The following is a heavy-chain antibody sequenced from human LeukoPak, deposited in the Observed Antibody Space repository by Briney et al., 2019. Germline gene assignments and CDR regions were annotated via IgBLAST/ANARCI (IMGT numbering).Heavy chain of an antibody. CDR3: ARGKTGNWFDP. D-gene: IGHD3-9*01. V-gene: IGHV3-74*01. CDR2: INTDGSST. CDR1: GFTFSSYW. Sequence: GGSLRLSCAASGFTFSSYWMHWVRQAPGKGLVWVSRINTDGSSTSYADSVKGRFTISRDNAKNTLYLQMNSLRVEDTAVYYCARGKTGNWFDPWGQGTLVTVSS. J-gene: IGHJ5*02.